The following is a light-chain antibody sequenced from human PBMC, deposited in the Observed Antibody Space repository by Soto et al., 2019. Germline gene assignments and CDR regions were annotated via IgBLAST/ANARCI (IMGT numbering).Light chain of an antibody. CDR1: QTVSRY. CDR3: QQYNNWPIT. Sequence: IVLTQSPATLSLSPGERATLSCRASQTVSRYLAWYQQKPGQAPRLLIYDASKRATGIPARFSGSGFGTDFTLTISSLQSEDFEIYYCQQYNNWPITFGQGTRLEIK. V-gene: IGKV3-11*01. J-gene: IGKJ5*01. CDR2: DAS.